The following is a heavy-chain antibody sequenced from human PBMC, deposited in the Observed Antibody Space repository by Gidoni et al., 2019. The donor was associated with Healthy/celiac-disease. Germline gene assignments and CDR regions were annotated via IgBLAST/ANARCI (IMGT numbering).Heavy chain of an antibody. D-gene: IGHD3-22*01. CDR3: ARVYYDSSGYYYADY. Sequence: QVQLVQSGAEVKKPGASVKVSCKASGYTFTSYDINWVRQATGQGLEWMGWMKPNSGNTGYAQKFQGRVTMTRNTSISTADMELSSLRSEDTAVYYCARVYYDSSGYYYADYWGQGTLVTVSS. V-gene: IGHV1-8*01. J-gene: IGHJ4*02. CDR1: GYTFTSYD. CDR2: MKPNSGNT.